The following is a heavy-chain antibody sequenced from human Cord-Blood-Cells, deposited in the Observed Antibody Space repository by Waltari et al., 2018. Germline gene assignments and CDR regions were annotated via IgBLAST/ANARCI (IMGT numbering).Heavy chain of an antibody. Sequence: QVQLVQSGAEVKKPGSSVKVSCKASGGTFRSYAISWVRLASGQGLEWMGGIIPIFGTANYAQEFQGRVTITADESTSTAYMELSSLRSEDTAVYYCARPGGCGELYYYYYMDVWGKGTTVTVSS. D-gene: IGHD3-10*01. CDR1: GGTFRSYA. CDR3: ARPGGCGELYYYYYMDV. CDR2: IIPIFGTA. V-gene: IGHV1-69*01. J-gene: IGHJ6*03.